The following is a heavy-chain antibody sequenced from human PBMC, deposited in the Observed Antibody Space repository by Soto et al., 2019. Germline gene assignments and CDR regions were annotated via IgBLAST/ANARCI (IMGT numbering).Heavy chain of an antibody. J-gene: IGHJ6*02. CDR1: GYTFTSYG. D-gene: IGHD3-22*01. V-gene: IGHV1-18*01. CDR3: AREQGLYYYDSSGYYPYGYYYYYGMDV. Sequence: QVQLVQSGAEVKKPGASVKVSCKASGYTFTSYGISWVRQAPGQGLEWMGWISAYNGNTNYAQKLQGRVTMTTDTSTSTDYMELRRLRSDDTAVYYFAREQGLYYYDSSGYYPYGYYYYYGMDVWGQGTTVTVSS. CDR2: ISAYNGNT.